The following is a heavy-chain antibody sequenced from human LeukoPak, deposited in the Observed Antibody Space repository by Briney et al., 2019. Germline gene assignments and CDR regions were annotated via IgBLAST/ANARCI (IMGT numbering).Heavy chain of an antibody. CDR3: ARGSSVREDY. V-gene: IGHV3-74*01. CDR1: GFTFSSYW. Sequence: PGGSLRLSCAASGFTFSSYWMPWVRQAPGKGLVWVSRIHSDGTGTSYADSVKGRFTISRDNAKNTLYLQMNSLRAEDTAVYYCARGSSVREDYWGQGTLVTVSS. J-gene: IGHJ4*02. CDR2: IHSDGTGT. D-gene: IGHD3-10*01.